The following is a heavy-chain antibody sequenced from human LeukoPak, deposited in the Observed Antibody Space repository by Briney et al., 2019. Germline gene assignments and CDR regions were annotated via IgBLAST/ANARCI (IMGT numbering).Heavy chain of an antibody. CDR2: IYTSGST. V-gene: IGHV4-4*07. Sequence: PSETLSLTXTVSGGSISSYYWSWIRQPAGKGLEWIGRIYTSGSTNYNPSLKSRVTMSVDTSKNQFSLKLSSVTAADTAVYYCARGELGDGYNRWYFDYWGQGTLVTVSS. J-gene: IGHJ4*02. CDR1: GGSISSYY. D-gene: IGHD5-24*01. CDR3: ARGELGDGYNRWYFDY.